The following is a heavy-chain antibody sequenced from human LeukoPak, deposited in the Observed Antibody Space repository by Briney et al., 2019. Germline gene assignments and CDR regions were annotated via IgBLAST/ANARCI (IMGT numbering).Heavy chain of an antibody. CDR3: AGGRGAEPPHDLYYYYYYYMDV. CDR1: GYTFTSYD. J-gene: IGHJ6*03. Sequence: GASVKVSCKASGYTFTSYDINWVRQATGQGLEWMGWMNPNSGNTGYAQKFQGRVTMTRNTSISTAYMELSSLRSEDTAVYYCAGGRGAEPPHDLYYYYYYYMDVWGKGTTVTVSS. V-gene: IGHV1-8*01. CDR2: MNPNSGNT. D-gene: IGHD3-10*01.